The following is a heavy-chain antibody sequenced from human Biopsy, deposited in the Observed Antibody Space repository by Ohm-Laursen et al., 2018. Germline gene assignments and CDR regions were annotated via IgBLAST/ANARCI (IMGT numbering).Heavy chain of an antibody. J-gene: IGHJ4*02. CDR2: IIPFSGTI. V-gene: IGHV1-69*13. D-gene: IGHD3-16*01. CDR1: GGSFTSLD. Sequence: VKISCKASGGSFTSLDLSWVRQAPGQGLEWLGGIIPFSGTINYAQAFRGRVAITADESTSTVYLDLSSLRSEDTATYYCARRRGADFDYWGQGTLVTVSS. CDR3: ARRRGADFDY.